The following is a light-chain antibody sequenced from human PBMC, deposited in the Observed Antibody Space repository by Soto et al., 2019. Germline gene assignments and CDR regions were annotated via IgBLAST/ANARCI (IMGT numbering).Light chain of an antibody. CDR3: QQTYGPSEIT. CDR1: QSISSY. CDR2: GAS. Sequence: DIQTNPYPSSLSASVVEIVTTTCAASQSISSYLNWYQQRPGKAPNLMIYGASTLQSGVPSRFSGSGSGTDFTLTISSLQPEDLATYDGQQTYGPSEITGCQGTRLEIK. J-gene: IGKJ5*01. V-gene: IGKV1-39*01.